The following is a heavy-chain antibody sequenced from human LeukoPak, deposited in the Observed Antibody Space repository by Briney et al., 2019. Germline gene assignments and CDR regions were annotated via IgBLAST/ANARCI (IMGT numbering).Heavy chain of an antibody. CDR1: GFTFSKNA. Sequence: PGGSLRLSCAASGFTFSKNAMSWARQAPGKGLEWVSSLSGSGADTYYADSVKGRFTISRDNAKNTAYLQMNSLRAEDTAVYYCAKDPYGTRYFDYWGQGTLVTAS. CDR3: AKDPYGTRYFDY. J-gene: IGHJ4*02. D-gene: IGHD2-2*01. V-gene: IGHV3-23*01. CDR2: LSGSGADT.